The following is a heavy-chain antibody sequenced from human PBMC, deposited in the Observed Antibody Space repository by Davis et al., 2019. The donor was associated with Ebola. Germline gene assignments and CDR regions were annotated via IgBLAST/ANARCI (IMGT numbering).Heavy chain of an antibody. CDR3: AKRMSSSGWYF. J-gene: IGHJ4*02. CDR2: INNDGSNT. CDR1: GFTFSSYW. D-gene: IGHD6-19*01. Sequence: GESLKISCAASGFTFSSYWMHWVRQAPGKGLVWVSRINNDGSNTDYADSVKGRFTISRDNSKNTLYLQMNSLRAEDTAVYYCAKRMSSSGWYFWGQGTLVTVSS. V-gene: IGHV3-74*01.